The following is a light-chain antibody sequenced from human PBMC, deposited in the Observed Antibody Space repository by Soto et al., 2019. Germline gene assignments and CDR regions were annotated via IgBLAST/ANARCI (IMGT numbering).Light chain of an antibody. CDR2: DND. J-gene: IGLJ2*01. Sequence: QSVMTQPPSLSAAPGQKVTISCSGTSSNIGKNFVSWYQQLPGTAPKLLIYDNDERPSGTPYRFSGSKSGTSVTLVITGLQTGDAADYYCATWDSSLSAGVFGGGTKVTVL. V-gene: IGLV1-51*01. CDR1: SSNIGKNF. CDR3: ATWDSSLSAGV.